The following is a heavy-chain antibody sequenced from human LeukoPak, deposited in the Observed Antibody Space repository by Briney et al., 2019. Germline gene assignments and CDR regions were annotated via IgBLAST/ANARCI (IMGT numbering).Heavy chain of an antibody. V-gene: IGHV1-2*02. CDR1: GFTFTDHY. J-gene: IGHJ4*02. D-gene: IGHD2/OR15-2a*01. CDR2: IGPHSTFT. CDR3: VREGEGPLSKDFDY. Sequence: ASRKVSCKSSGFTFTDHYIHWVRQGPGQGLEWIGYIGPHSTFTSSPQEFQGRVTMTRDASMSTAYMELTRLTSDDTAVYYCVREGEGPLSKDFDYWGQGTLVTVSS.